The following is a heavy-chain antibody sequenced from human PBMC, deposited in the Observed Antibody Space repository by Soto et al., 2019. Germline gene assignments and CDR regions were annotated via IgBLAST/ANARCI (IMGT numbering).Heavy chain of an antibody. Sequence: GGSLRLSCAASGFTISTYWMHWVRQAPGKGLVWASRINSDESSTSYVDSVKGRFTISRDNAKNTLYLQMNSLRAEDTAVYYCARGIAVAGTGWFDPWGQGTLVTVSS. CDR2: INSDESST. D-gene: IGHD6-19*01. CDR1: GFTISTYW. V-gene: IGHV3-74*01. J-gene: IGHJ5*02. CDR3: ARGIAVAGTGWFDP.